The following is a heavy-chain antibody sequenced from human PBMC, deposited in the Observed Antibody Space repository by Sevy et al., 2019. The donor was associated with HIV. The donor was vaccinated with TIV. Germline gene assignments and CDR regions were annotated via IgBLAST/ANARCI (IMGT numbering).Heavy chain of an antibody. Sequence: GGSLRLSCAASGFTFSSYAMHWVRQAPGKGLEWVAVISYDGRNKYYADSVKGRFTISRDNSKNTLHLQMNSLRAEDTVVYYCARDQHDYAGNIRTGWFDPWGQGTLVTVSS. J-gene: IGHJ5*02. CDR3: ARDQHDYAGNIRTGWFDP. CDR1: GFTFSSYA. CDR2: ISYDGRNK. D-gene: IGHD4-17*01. V-gene: IGHV3-30*04.